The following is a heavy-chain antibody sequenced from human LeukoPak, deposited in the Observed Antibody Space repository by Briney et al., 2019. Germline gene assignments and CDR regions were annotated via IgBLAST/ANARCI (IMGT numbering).Heavy chain of an antibody. V-gene: IGHV3-30*02. CDR2: IRYDGSNK. J-gene: IGHJ4*02. D-gene: IGHD4-23*01. CDR3: AKISYGGNFDY. CDR1: GFTFSSYG. Sequence: PGGSLRLSCAASGFTFSSYGMHWVRQAPGKGLEWVAFIRYDGSNKYYADSVKGRFTISRDNAKNSLYLQMNSLRAEDTALYYCAKISYGGNFDYWGQGTLVTVSS.